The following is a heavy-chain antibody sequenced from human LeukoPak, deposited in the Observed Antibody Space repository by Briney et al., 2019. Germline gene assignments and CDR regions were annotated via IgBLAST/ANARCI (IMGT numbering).Heavy chain of an antibody. CDR1: GGTFSSYA. V-gene: IGHV1-69*13. Sequence: SVKVSCKASGGTFSSYAISWVRQAPGQGLEWMGGIIPIFGTANYAQKFQGRVTITADESTSTAYMELSSLRSEDTAVYYCARGYCSGGSCYHEYFDYWGQGTLVTVSS. CDR2: IIPIFGTA. CDR3: ARGYCSGGSCYHEYFDY. D-gene: IGHD2-15*01. J-gene: IGHJ4*02.